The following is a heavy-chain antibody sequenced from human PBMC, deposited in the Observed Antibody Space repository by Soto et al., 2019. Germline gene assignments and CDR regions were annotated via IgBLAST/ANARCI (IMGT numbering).Heavy chain of an antibody. CDR2: IYYSGST. J-gene: IGHJ4*02. CDR1: GGSISSGGYY. CDR3: ARGGALDGGYFDY. Sequence: QVQLQESGPGLVKPSQTLSLTCTVSGGSISSGGYYWSWIRQHPGKGLEWIGYIYYSGSTYYNPSLTSRVTISVDTSKNQFSLKLSSVTAADTAVYYCARGGALDGGYFDYWGQGTLVTVSS. V-gene: IGHV4-31*03. D-gene: IGHD3-16*01.